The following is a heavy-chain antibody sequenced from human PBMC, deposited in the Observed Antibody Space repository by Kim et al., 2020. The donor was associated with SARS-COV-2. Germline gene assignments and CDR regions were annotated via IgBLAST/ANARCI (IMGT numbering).Heavy chain of an antibody. Sequence: SVKVSCKASGGTFSSYAISWVRQAPGQGLEWMGGIIPIFGTANYAQKFQGRVTITADESTSTAYMELSSLRSEDTAVYYCARAGWLQGSFDYWGQGTLVTVSS. J-gene: IGHJ4*02. CDR1: GGTFSSYA. V-gene: IGHV1-69*13. CDR2: IIPIFGTA. CDR3: ARAGWLQGSFDY. D-gene: IGHD5-12*01.